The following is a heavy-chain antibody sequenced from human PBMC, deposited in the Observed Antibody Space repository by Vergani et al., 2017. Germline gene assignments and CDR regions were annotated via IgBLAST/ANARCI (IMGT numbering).Heavy chain of an antibody. CDR2: IYPGDSDT. D-gene: IGHD2-2*02. CDR1: GYSFTSYW. CDR3: ARLGGSSTSCYTDYYYYMDV. Sequence: EVQLVQSGAEVKKPGESLTISCKGSGYSFTSYWIGWVRQMPGKGLEWMGIIYPGDSDTRYSPSFQGQVTISADKSISTAYLQWSSLKASDTAMYYCARLGGSSTSCYTDYYYYMDVWGKGTTVTVSS. J-gene: IGHJ6*03. V-gene: IGHV5-51*01.